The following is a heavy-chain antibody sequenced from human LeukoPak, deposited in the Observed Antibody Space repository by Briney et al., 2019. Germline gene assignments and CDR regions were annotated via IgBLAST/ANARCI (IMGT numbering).Heavy chain of an antibody. CDR2: IYPGDSDT. Sequence: GSLKISCKGSGYSFTSYWIGWVRQMPGKGLEWMGIIYPGDSDTRYSPSFQGQVTVSADKSISTAYLQWSSLKASDTAIYYCARHVRYCSSTSCYVGYFDYWGQGTLVTVSS. J-gene: IGHJ4*02. V-gene: IGHV5-51*01. CDR1: GYSFTSYW. CDR3: ARHVRYCSSTSCYVGYFDY. D-gene: IGHD2-2*01.